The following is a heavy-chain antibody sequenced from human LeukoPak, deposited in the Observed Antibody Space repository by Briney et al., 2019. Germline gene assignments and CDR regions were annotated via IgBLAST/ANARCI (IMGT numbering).Heavy chain of an antibody. J-gene: IGHJ4*02. CDR2: IYTSGST. CDR3: ARSARTVNAFDY. D-gene: IGHD4-17*01. CDR1: GGSISSYH. V-gene: IGHV4-4*07. Sequence: SETLSLTCTVPGGSISSYHWSWIRQPAGKGLEWIGLIYTSGSTNYNPSLKSRVTMSVDTSKNQLSLKLSSVTAADTAVYYCARSARTVNAFDYWGLGTLVTVSS.